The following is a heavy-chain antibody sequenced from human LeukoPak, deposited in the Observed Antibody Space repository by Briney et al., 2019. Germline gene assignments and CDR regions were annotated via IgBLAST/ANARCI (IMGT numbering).Heavy chain of an antibody. CDR3: ARANAYGY. CDR2: IRYDGSNK. J-gene: IGHJ4*02. V-gene: IGHV3-30*02. CDR1: GFTFSSYG. D-gene: IGHD2-8*01. Sequence: GGSLRLSCAASGFTFSSYGMHWVRQAPGKGLEWVAFIRYDGSNKYYADSLKGRFTISRDNAKNSLYLQMNSLRAEDTAVYYCARANAYGYWGQGTLVTVSS.